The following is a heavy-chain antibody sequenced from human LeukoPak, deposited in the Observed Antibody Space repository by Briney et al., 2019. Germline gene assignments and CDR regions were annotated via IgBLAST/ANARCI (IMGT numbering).Heavy chain of an antibody. CDR2: ISPYSGDT. D-gene: IGHD3-22*01. V-gene: IGHV1-2*06. CDR3: ARAPHYYDSSGYPSPVHGFDI. J-gene: IGHJ3*02. Sequence: ASVKVSCKASGYTFTGYHIHWVRQAPGQGLEWMGRISPYSGDTNFAQKFQGRVTMTRDTSISTAYMELSRLRSDDTAVYYCARAPHYYDSSGYPSPVHGFDIWGQGTMVTVSS. CDR1: GYTFTGYH.